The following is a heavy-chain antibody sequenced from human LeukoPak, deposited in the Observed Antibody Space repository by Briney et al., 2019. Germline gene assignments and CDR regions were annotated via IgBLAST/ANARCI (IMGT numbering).Heavy chain of an antibody. V-gene: IGHV3-23*01. Sequence: PGGSLRLSCAASGFTFSSYAMSWVRQAPGKGLEWVSAISGSGGSTYYADSVKGRFTISRDNSKNTLYLQMNSLRAEDTAVYYCAKGDGLLWFGELLYPDPWGQGTLVTVSS. CDR2: ISGSGGST. CDR1: GFTFSSYA. CDR3: AKGDGLLWFGELLYPDP. J-gene: IGHJ5*02. D-gene: IGHD3-10*01.